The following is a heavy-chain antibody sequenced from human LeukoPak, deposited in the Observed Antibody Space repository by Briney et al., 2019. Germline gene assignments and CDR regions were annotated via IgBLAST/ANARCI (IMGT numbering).Heavy chain of an antibody. D-gene: IGHD3-22*01. CDR2: IYYSGST. Sequence: PSETLSLTCTVSGVSMITYDWNWLRQPPGKGLEWGGYIYYSGSTTYNPSLKSRLTISVDTSKNQFSLTLSSVTAADTAVYYCARERGHYDSSGYLSWSVGMDVWGQGTTVTVSS. J-gene: IGHJ6*02. CDR3: ARERGHYDSSGYLSWSVGMDV. V-gene: IGHV4-59*01. CDR1: GVSMITYD.